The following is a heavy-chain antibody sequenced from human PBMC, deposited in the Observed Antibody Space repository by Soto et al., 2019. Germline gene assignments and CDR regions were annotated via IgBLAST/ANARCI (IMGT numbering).Heavy chain of an antibody. J-gene: IGHJ4*02. CDR3: ARYYCSSTSCYRGTTDY. CDR1: GYTFTSYG. V-gene: IGHV1-18*01. CDR2: ISAYNGNT. D-gene: IGHD2-2*01. Sequence: QVQLVQSGAEVKKPGASMKVSCKASGYTFTSYGISWVRQAPGQGLEWMGWISAYNGNTNYAQKLQGRVTMTTDTSTSRAYMELRSLRSDDTAVYYCARYYCSSTSCYRGTTDYWGQGTLVTVSS.